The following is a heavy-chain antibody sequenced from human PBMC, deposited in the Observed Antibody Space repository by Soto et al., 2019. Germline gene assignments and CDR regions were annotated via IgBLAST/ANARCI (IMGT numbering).Heavy chain of an antibody. Sequence: QVQLQESGPGLVMPSGTLSLTCAVSGGSISSSNWWSWVRQPPGKGLEWIGEIYHSGSTNYNPSLKSRVTISVDKSKNQFSLKLSSVTAADTAVYYCARANRGVIMGLGYYYGMDVWGQGTTVTVSS. CDR2: IYHSGST. CDR3: ARANRGVIMGLGYYYGMDV. D-gene: IGHD3-10*01. V-gene: IGHV4-4*02. CDR1: GGSISSSNW. J-gene: IGHJ6*02.